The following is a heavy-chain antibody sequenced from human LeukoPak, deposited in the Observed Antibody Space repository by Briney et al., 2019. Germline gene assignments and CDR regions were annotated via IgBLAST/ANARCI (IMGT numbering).Heavy chain of an antibody. D-gene: IGHD3-22*01. CDR1: GFTFSSYS. CDR3: ARDDRADYYDSSGYTPPVGWFDP. V-gene: IGHV3-21*01. J-gene: IGHJ5*02. Sequence: GGSLRLSCAASGFTFSSYSMNWVRQAPGKGLEWASSISSSSSYIYYADSVKGRFTISRDNAKNSLYLQMNSLRAEDTAVYYCARDDRADYYDSSGYTPPVGWFDPWGQGTLVTVSS. CDR2: ISSSSSYI.